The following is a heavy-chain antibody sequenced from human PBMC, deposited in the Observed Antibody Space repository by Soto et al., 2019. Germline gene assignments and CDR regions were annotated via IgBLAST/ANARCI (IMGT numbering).Heavy chain of an antibody. D-gene: IGHD6-19*01. Sequence: EVQLVESGGDLVQPGGSLRLSCAASGFTVTSDYMSWVRQAPGKGLEWVSTIYSGDNTYYADSVKCRFIISRDKSKNTLYLQMNNLRAEDTAVYYCARFPRIALAAFDCWGQGTLVTVSS. CDR2: IYSGDNT. J-gene: IGHJ4*02. CDR1: GFTVTSDY. V-gene: IGHV3-66*01. CDR3: ARFPRIALAAFDC.